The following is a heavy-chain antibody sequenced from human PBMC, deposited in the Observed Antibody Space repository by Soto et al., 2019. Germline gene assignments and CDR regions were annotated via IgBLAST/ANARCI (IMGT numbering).Heavy chain of an antibody. V-gene: IGHV1-46*01. CDR3: ARPGENSGYAPLYYYGMDV. D-gene: IGHD5-12*01. CDR1: GYTFTSYY. CDR2: INPSGGST. Sequence: GASVKVSCKASGYTFTSYYMHWVRQAPGQGLEWMGIINPSGGSTSYAQKFQGRVTMTRDTSTSTVYMELSSLRSEDTAVYYCARPGENSGYAPLYYYGMDVWGQGTTVTVSS. J-gene: IGHJ6*02.